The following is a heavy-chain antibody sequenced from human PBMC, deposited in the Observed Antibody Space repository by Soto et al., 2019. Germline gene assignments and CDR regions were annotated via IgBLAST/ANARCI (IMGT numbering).Heavy chain of an antibody. CDR2: IWNDGSKE. CDR3: ARAQYYDSSGYYYGIDF. CDR1: GFTFRSFG. J-gene: IGHJ4*02. D-gene: IGHD3-22*01. V-gene: IGHV3-33*01. Sequence: GGSLRLSCIASGFTFRSFGMHWVRQAPGKXLEWVAVIWNDGSKEHYADAVKGRFTIFRDNSRNTLYLQMDSLTAEDTAVYFCARAQYYDSSGYYYGIDFWGQGTLVTVSS.